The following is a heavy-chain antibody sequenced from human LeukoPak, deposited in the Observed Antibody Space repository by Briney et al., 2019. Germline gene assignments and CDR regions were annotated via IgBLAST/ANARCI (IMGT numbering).Heavy chain of an antibody. D-gene: IGHD2-2*01. V-gene: IGHV4-39*01. J-gene: IGHJ4*02. CDR1: GGSISSSSYY. CDR2: IYYSGST. Sequence: SETLSLTCTVSGGSISSSSYYWGWIRQPPGKGLEWIGSIYYSGSTYYNPSHKSRITISVDTSKTQFSLKLSSVTAADTAVYYCTRLGSRAYCSSTSCSDYWGQGTLVTVSS. CDR3: TRLGSRAYCSSTSCSDY.